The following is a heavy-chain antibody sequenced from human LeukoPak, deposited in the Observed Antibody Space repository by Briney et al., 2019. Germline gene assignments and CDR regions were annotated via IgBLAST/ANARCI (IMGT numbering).Heavy chain of an antibody. CDR1: GGSISSSSYY. J-gene: IGHJ4*02. CDR2: IYYSGST. CDR3: ARSDYGASGLFDY. V-gene: IGHV4-39*01. D-gene: IGHD4-17*01. Sequence: PSETLSLTCTVFGGSISSSSYYWAWIRQPPGKGLEWIGTIYYSGSTYYNQSLQSRVTISVDTSKNQFSLKLSSVTAADTAVYYCARSDYGASGLFDYWGQGTLVTVSS.